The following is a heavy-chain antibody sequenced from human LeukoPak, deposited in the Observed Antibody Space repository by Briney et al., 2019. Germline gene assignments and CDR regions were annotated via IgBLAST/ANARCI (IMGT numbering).Heavy chain of an antibody. Sequence: PSETLSLTCTVPGGSITSYFWTWIRQTPGKGLESISYIYHRRTTTYTPSLKSRVSISVDTSNNQFSLKLSSVTAADTAIYYCAQKAPFSPAYSQHRGQGTLVTVSP. CDR2: IYHRRTT. D-gene: IGHD2/OR15-2a*01. CDR3: AQKAPFSPAYSQH. V-gene: IGHV4-59*01. J-gene: IGHJ1*01. CDR1: GGSITSYF.